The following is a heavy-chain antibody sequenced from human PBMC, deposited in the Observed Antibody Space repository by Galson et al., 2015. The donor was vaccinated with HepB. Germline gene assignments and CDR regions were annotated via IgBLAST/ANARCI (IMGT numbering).Heavy chain of an antibody. Sequence: SVKVSCKASGGTFSSYAIGWVRQAPGQGLEWMGRIIPILGIANYAQKFQGRVTITADKSTSTAYMELSSLRSEDTAVYYCARDRNSGWPLFWGQGTLVTVSS. CDR1: GGTFSSYA. V-gene: IGHV1-69*04. CDR2: IIPILGIA. CDR3: ARDRNSGWPLF. D-gene: IGHD6-19*01. J-gene: IGHJ4*02.